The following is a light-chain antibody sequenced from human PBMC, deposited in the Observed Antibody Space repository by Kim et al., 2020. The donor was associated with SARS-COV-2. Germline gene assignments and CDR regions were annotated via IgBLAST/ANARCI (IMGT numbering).Light chain of an antibody. J-gene: IGKJ1*01. CDR1: QDISRY. CDR3: QQTYSASRT. Sequence: DIQMTQSPSSLSASVGDRVTITCRASQDISRYLNWYQQKPGKAPKLLIYTASSLQSGVPSRFTGSGSEIDFTLTISSLQPEDFATYYCQQTYSASRTFGQGTKVDIK. CDR2: TAS. V-gene: IGKV1-39*01.